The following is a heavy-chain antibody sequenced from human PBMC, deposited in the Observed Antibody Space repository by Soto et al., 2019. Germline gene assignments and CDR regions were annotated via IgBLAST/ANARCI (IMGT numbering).Heavy chain of an antibody. J-gene: IGHJ4*02. CDR3: ARDSPNSKVRGYFDY. V-gene: IGHV4-30-4*01. D-gene: IGHD3-10*01. Sequence: QVQLQESGPGLVKPSQTLSLTCTVSGGSISSGDYYWSWIRQPPRKGLEWIGYIYYSGSTYYNPSLKSRVTISVDTSKNQFSLKLSSVTAADTAVYYCARDSPNSKVRGYFDYWGQGTLVTVSS. CDR1: GGSISSGDYY. CDR2: IYYSGST.